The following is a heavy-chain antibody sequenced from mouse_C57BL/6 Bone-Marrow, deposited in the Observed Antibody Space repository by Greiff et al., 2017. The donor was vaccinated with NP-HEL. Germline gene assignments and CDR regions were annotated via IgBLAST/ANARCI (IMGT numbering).Heavy chain of an antibody. CDR1: GFSLTSYG. Sequence: QVQLQQSGPGLVQPSQSLSITCTVSGFSLTSYGVHWVRQSPGKGLEWLGVIWSGGSTDYNAAFISRLSISKDNSKSQVFFKMNSLQADDTAIYYCARNWGTTVVDHWYFDVWGTGTTVTVSS. V-gene: IGHV2-2*01. CDR2: IWSGGST. CDR3: ARNWGTTVVDHWYFDV. J-gene: IGHJ1*03. D-gene: IGHD1-1*01.